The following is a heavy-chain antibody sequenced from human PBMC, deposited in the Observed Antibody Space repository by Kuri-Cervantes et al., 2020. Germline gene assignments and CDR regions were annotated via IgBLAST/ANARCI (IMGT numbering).Heavy chain of an antibody. J-gene: IGHJ4*02. CDR3: ARGSNYNWGK. Sequence: GSLRLSCAYFGGSMMSYYWTWIRQPPGKGLEWIGYIDYTGSTWYNPSLKSRVTISVDNSKNQFSLNLNSVTAADTAVYFCARGSNYNWGKWGQGTLVTVSS. CDR1: GGSMMSYY. CDR2: IDYTGST. V-gene: IGHV4-59*12. D-gene: IGHD3-16*01.